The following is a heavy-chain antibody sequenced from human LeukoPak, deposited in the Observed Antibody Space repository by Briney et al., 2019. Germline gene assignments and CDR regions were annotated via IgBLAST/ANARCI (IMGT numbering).Heavy chain of an antibody. CDR2: IYSGGST. CDR3: ARVDGGLDV. D-gene: IGHD3-16*01. Sequence: GSLRLSCTASRFTVSNYYMSWVRQAPGKGLEWVSVIYSGGSTYYADSVKGRFIISRDNSKNTLFLQMNSLRAEDTAVYYCARVDGGLDVWGQGTTVTVSS. J-gene: IGHJ6*02. V-gene: IGHV3-66*01. CDR1: RFTVSNYY.